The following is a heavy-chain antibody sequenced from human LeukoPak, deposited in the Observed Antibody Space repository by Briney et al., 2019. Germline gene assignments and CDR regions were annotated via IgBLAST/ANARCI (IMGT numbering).Heavy chain of an antibody. V-gene: IGHV1-2*02. Sequence: ASVKVSCKASGYTFTSYDINWVRQATGQGLEWMGWINPNSGGTNYAQKFQGRVTMTRDTSISTAYMELSRLRSDDTAVYYCARSRRITMVRGVINFDYWGQGTLVTVSS. CDR2: INPNSGGT. D-gene: IGHD3-10*01. J-gene: IGHJ4*02. CDR3: ARSRRITMVRGVINFDY. CDR1: GYTFTSYD.